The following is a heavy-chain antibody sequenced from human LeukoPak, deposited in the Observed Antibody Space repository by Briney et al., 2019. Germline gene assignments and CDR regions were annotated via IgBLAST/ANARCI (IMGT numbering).Heavy chain of an antibody. CDR3: GKCLNERKPSYFDY. D-gene: IGHD1-1*01. J-gene: IGHJ4*02. CDR2: ISGSGGST. V-gene: IGHV3-23*01. CDR1: GFTFSSYP. Sequence: PGGSLRLSCAASGFTFSSYPMSWVRQAPGKGLEWVSVISGSGGSTYYADSAKGRFTISRDNSKNTLYLQMDSLRAEDTAIYYCGKCLNERKPSYFDYWGQGTLVTVAS.